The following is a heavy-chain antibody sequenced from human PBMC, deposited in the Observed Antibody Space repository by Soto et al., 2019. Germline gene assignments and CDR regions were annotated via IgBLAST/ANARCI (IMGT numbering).Heavy chain of an antibody. CDR1: GGSISSSSYY. CDR3: AKEYEGGAGNYYYYYGMDV. J-gene: IGHJ6*02. Sequence: SETLSLTCTVSGGSISSSSYYWGWIRQPPGKGLEWIGSIYYSGSIYYNPSLKSRVTISVDTSKNQFSLKLSSVTAEDTAVYYCAKEYEGGAGNYYYYYGMDVWGQGTTVTVSS. V-gene: IGHV4-39*07. CDR2: IYYSGSI. D-gene: IGHD2-8*01.